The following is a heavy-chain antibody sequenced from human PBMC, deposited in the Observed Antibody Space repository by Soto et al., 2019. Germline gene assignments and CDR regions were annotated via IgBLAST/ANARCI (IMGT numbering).Heavy chain of an antibody. D-gene: IGHD6-6*01. CDR3: ALRYNSSSGRCSDV. J-gene: IGHJ3*01. CDR2: TYHVASDP. V-gene: IGHV5-51*01. CDR1: GYRFTSYW. Sequence: PGESLKISCKGSGYRFTSYWIGWVRQMPGKGLEGMAITYHVASDPRYTPSFQCQVTISAPKSINTAYLQWNSLKASDTAMYYCALRYNSSSGRCSDVWGQGTLVTVSS.